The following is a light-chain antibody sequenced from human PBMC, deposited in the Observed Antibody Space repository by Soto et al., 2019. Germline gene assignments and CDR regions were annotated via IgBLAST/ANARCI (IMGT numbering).Light chain of an antibody. CDR1: QSVTSSY. J-gene: IGKJ2*01. CDR2: GAS. CDR3: QQYGSSPHTYT. Sequence: EIVLTQSPGTLSLSPGERATLSCRASQSVTSSYLAWYQQKPGQAPRLLIYGASSRATGIPDRFSGSGSGTDFTLTISRLEPEDFAVYYCQQYGSSPHTYTFRQGTKLQIK. V-gene: IGKV3-20*01.